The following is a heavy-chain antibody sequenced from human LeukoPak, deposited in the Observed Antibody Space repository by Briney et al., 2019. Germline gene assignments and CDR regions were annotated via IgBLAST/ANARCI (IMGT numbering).Heavy chain of an antibody. CDR1: GFTFSSYS. V-gene: IGHV3-21*01. CDR3: ARASGNYGDYGLDAFDI. J-gene: IGHJ3*02. Sequence: GGSLRLSCAASGFTFSSYSMNWVRQAPGKGLEWVSSISSSSSYIYYADSVKGRFTISRDNAKNSLYLQMNSLRAEDTAVYYCARASGNYGDYGLDAFDIWGQGTMVTVSS. CDR2: ISSSSSYI. D-gene: IGHD4-17*01.